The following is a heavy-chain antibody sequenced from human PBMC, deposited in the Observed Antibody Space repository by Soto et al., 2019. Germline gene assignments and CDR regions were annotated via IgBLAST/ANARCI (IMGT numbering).Heavy chain of an antibody. V-gene: IGHV3-11*01. D-gene: IGHD7-27*01. J-gene: IGHJ6*02. CDR3: ARTNWGPYYYYGMDV. Sequence: GGSLRLSCEASGFTFSDYYMSWIRQAPGKGLEWVSYISSSGSTIYYADSVKGRFTISRDNAKNSLYLQMNSLRAEDTAVYYCARTNWGPYYYYGMDVWGQGTTVTVSS. CDR2: ISSSGSTI. CDR1: GFTFSDYY.